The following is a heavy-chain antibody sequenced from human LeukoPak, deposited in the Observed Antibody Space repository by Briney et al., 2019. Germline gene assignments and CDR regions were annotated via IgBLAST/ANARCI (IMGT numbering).Heavy chain of an antibody. D-gene: IGHD5-18*01. CDR3: ARHSGSYGRGNWFDP. J-gene: IGHJ5*02. V-gene: IGHV4-39*01. CDR1: GGSISSYY. CDR2: IYYSGST. Sequence: PSETLSLTCTVSGGSISSYYWGWIRQPPGKGLEWIGSIYYSGSTYYNPSLKSRVTISVDTSKNQFSLKLSSVTAADTAVYRCARHSGSYGRGNWFDPWGQGTLVTVSS.